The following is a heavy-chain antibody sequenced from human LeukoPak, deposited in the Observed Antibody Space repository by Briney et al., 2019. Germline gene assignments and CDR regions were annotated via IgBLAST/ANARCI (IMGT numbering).Heavy chain of an antibody. V-gene: IGHV4-39*01. D-gene: IGHD5-24*01. J-gene: IGHJ3*02. CDR3: ARHERDASLDHALDI. CDR1: GDSTSSSNYY. Sequence: SETLSLTCTVSGDSTSSSNYYWGWIRQPPGKGLEWIGSMYYGGNTYYNPSLKSRVTISVDKSKNQVSLKLSSVTAADTAVYYCARHERDASLDHALDIWGQGTMVTVSS. CDR2: MYYGGNT.